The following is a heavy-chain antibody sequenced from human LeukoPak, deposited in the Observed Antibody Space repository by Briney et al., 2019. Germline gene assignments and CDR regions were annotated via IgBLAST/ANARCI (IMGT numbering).Heavy chain of an antibody. D-gene: IGHD5-18*01. CDR3: ATSKDTAGGPY. V-gene: IGHV3-7*01. Sequence: GGSLRLSCAASGFTFTSYWMTWVRQAPGKGLEWLADISQDGGATYYGGSVKGRFTISRDNAEKSLFLQMNSLRAEDTAVYYCATSKDTAGGPYWGQGTLVTVSS. CDR1: GFTFTSYW. J-gene: IGHJ4*02. CDR2: ISQDGGAT.